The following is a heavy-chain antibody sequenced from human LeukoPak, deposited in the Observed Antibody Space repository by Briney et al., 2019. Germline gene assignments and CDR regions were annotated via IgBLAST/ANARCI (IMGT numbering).Heavy chain of an antibody. CDR1: GFTFSSYS. CDR2: ISSSSSYI. J-gene: IGHJ4*02. V-gene: IGHV3-21*01. Sequence: GGSLRLSCAASGFTFSSYSMNWVRQAPGKGLEWVSSISSSSSYIYYADSVKGRFTISRDNAKNSLYLQMNSLRAEVTAVYYCARDDSDTAMVLLNYWGQGTLVTVSS. D-gene: IGHD5-18*01. CDR3: ARDDSDTAMVLLNY.